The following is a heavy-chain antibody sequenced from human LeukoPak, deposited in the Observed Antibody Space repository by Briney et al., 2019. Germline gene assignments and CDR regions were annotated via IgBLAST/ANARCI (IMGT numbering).Heavy chain of an antibody. CDR3: AKGGRITMVRGVEFDY. D-gene: IGHD3-10*01. Sequence: GGSLRLSCAASGFTFSSYAMSWVRQAPGKGLEWVSAISGSGGSTYYADSVKGRFTISRDNSKNTLYLQMNSLRAEDTAVYYCAKGGRITMVRGVEFDYWGQGTLVTASS. J-gene: IGHJ4*02. CDR2: ISGSGGST. CDR1: GFTFSSYA. V-gene: IGHV3-23*01.